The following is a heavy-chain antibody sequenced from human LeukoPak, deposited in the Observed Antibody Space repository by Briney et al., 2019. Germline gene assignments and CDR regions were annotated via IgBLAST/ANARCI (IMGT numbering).Heavy chain of an antibody. CDR2: ISGSGGST. CDR1: GFTFSSYA. CDR3: ANLYTVTTPFDY. Sequence: PGGSLRLSCAASGFTFSSYAMSWVRQAPGKGLEWVSAISGSGGSTYYADSVKGRFTISRDNSKNTLYLQMNSLRAEDTAAYYCANLYTVTTPFDYWGQGTLVTVSS. V-gene: IGHV3-23*01. J-gene: IGHJ4*02. D-gene: IGHD4-17*01.